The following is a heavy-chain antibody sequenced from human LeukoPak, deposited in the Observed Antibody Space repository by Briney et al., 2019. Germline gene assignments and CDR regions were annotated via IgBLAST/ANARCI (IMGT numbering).Heavy chain of an antibody. CDR2: INHGGST. CDR3: ARLQLARRLENWFDP. V-gene: IGHV4-34*01. J-gene: IGHJ5*02. CDR1: GESFSGFY. D-gene: IGHD1-1*01. Sequence: SETLSLTCVVYGESFSGFYWSWIRQPPGKGLQWIGEINHGGSTDYNPSLKSRVTISVDTSKNQLSLQLTSVTAADTAVYYCARLQLARRLENWFDPWGQGTLVTVSS.